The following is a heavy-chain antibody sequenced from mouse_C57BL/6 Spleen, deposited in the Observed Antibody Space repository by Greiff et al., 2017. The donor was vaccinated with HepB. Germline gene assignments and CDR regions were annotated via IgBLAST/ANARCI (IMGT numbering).Heavy chain of an antibody. Sequence: EVQLVESGGGLVKPGGSLKLSCAASGFTFSSYAMSWVRQTLEKRLEWVATISDGGSYTYYPDNVKGRFTISRDNAKNNLYLQMSHLKSEDTAMYYCARDVGDYWGQGTSVTVSS. CDR2: ISDGGSYT. CDR3: ARDVGDY. CDR1: GFTFSSYA. J-gene: IGHJ4*01. V-gene: IGHV5-4*01.